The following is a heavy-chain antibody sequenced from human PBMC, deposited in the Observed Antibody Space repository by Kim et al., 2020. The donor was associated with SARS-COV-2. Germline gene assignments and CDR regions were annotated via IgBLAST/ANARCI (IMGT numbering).Heavy chain of an antibody. D-gene: IGHD4-17*01. J-gene: IGHJ4*02. Sequence: YAAAWTARFTISRDNAKNTLYLQMSSLRAEDTAVYYCVEGKNTVGTLFDDWGQGTLVTVSS. V-gene: IGHV3-64D*06. CDR3: VEGKNTVGTLFDD.